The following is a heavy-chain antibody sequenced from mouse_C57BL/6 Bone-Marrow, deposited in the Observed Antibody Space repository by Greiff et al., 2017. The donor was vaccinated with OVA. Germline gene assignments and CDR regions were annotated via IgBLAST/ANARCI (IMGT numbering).Heavy chain of an antibody. CDR2: ISDGGSYT. CDR1: GFTFSSYA. J-gene: IGHJ4*01. Sequence: EVKVEESGGGLVKPGGSLKLSCAASGFTFSSYAMSWVRQTPEKRLEWVATISDGGSYTYYPDNVKGRFTISRDNAKNNLYLQMSHLKSEDTAMYYCARDEGGYYAMDYCGQGTSVTVSS. V-gene: IGHV5-4*01. CDR3: ARDEGGYYAMDY.